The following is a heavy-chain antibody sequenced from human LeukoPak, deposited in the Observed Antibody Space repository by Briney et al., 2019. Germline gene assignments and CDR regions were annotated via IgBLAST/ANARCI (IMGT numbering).Heavy chain of an antibody. D-gene: IGHD3-10*01. CDR3: ASSVYSGSPTKSFDY. Sequence: GGSLRLSCAASGFTVSSQYMNWVRQAPGKGLEWVSVIYSGGGTYYADSVNGRFTIPRDNSKNTLYLQMNSLRADDTAVYYCASSVYSGSPTKSFDYWGQGTLVTVSS. V-gene: IGHV3-53*01. J-gene: IGHJ4*02. CDR1: GFTVSSQY. CDR2: IYSGGGT.